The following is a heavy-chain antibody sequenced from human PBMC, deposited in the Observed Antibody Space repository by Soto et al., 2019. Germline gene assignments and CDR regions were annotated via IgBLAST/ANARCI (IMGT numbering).Heavy chain of an antibody. Sequence: SETLSLTCTVSGGSISSYYWSWIRQPPGKGLEWIGYIYYSGSTNYNPSLKSRATISVDTSKNQFSLKLSSVTAADTAVYYCARVPGIAVAGTGVFYYYYGMDVWGQGTTVTVSS. CDR2: IYYSGST. V-gene: IGHV4-59*01. D-gene: IGHD6-19*01. CDR3: ARVPGIAVAGTGVFYYYYGMDV. J-gene: IGHJ6*02. CDR1: GGSISSYY.